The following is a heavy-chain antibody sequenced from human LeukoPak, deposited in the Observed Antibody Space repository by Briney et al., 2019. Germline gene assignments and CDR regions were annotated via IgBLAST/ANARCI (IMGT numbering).Heavy chain of an antibody. J-gene: IGHJ4*02. V-gene: IGHV4-59*08. CDR1: GGSISSYY. CDR3: ARRQSRAQFDY. Sequence: SETLSLTCTVSGGSISSYYWSWIRQPPGKGLEWIGYIYYSGSTNYTPSLKSRVTISVDTSKNQFSLKLSSVTAADTAVYYCARRQSRAQFDYWGQGTLVTVSS. D-gene: IGHD4-11*01. CDR2: IYYSGST.